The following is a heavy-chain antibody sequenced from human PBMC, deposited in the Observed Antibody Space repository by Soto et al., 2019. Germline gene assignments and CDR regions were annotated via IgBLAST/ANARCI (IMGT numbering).Heavy chain of an antibody. Sequence: GGSLRLSCAASGFTFSSYAMSWVRQAPGKGLEWVSLIYSGGSTYYADSVKGRFTISRDNSKSTLYLQMNSLRDEDTDVYYCARRLESSGWYYRFNYYYGMDVWGQGTTVTVSS. CDR2: IYSGGST. CDR3: ARRLESSGWYYRFNYYYGMDV. V-gene: IGHV3-66*04. D-gene: IGHD6-19*01. CDR1: GFTFSSYA. J-gene: IGHJ6*02.